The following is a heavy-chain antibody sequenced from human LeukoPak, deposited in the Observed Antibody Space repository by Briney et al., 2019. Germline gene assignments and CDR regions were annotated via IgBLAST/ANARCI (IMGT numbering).Heavy chain of an antibody. CDR2: ISGSGGST. CDR1: GFTFSSYA. J-gene: IGHJ4*02. V-gene: IGHV3-23*01. D-gene: IGHD6-13*01. Sequence: PGGSLRLSCAASGFTFSSYAMSWVRQAPGKGLEWVSAISGSGGSTYYADSVKGRFTISRDNSKNTLYLQMNSLRAVDTAVYYCAKCRVTGYSSSWYYFDYWGQGTLVTVSS. CDR3: AKCRVTGYSSSWYYFDY.